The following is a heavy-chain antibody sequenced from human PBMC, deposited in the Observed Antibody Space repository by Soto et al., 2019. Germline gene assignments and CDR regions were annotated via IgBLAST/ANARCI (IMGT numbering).Heavy chain of an antibody. CDR3: ARGLPRPYYYDSSGYYPEYFQH. CDR1: GGSISSYY. Sequence: SETLSLTCTVSGGSISSYYWSGIRQPPGKGLEWIGYIYYSGSTNYNPSLKSRVTISVDTSKNQFSLKLSSVTAADTAVYYCARGLPRPYYYDSSGYYPEYFQHWGQGTLVTVSS. V-gene: IGHV4-59*01. J-gene: IGHJ1*01. D-gene: IGHD3-22*01. CDR2: IYYSGST.